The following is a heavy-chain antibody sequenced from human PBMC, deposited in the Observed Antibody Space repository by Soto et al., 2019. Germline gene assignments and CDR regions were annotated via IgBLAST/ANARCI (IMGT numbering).Heavy chain of an antibody. CDR2: INDSGSA. CDR3: AGGLFFGTSYTGSWYFFDY. J-gene: IGHJ4*02. V-gene: IGHV4-34*01. Sequence: QVQLQQWGAGLLKPSETLSLTCAVYGGSFSGYSWTWIRQSPEKGLEWIGQINDSGSAIYTPSLTNGVAVSVGTSNSEYVLDLSAMTAAVTALYDGAGGLFFGTSYTGSWYFFDYWSQGTLVTVSS. CDR1: GGSFSGYS. D-gene: IGHD3-10*01.